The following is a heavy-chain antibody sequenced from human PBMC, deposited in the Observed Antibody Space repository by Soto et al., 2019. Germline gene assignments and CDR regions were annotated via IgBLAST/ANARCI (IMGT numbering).Heavy chain of an antibody. Sequence: QVQLVNSGAELKKPGASVKVSCKASGYTFTAYAMHWVRQAPGQGLEWMGWINPNSGDATYAQKLQGRVTTTMDTSISAADTELSSRSEDDTAGYYCAREASAVLALDYGGQGPLVAVSS. D-gene: IGHD6-19*01. V-gene: IGHV1-2*02. CDR2: INPNSGDA. CDR1: GYTFTAYA. J-gene: IGHJ4*02. CDR3: AREASAVLALDY.